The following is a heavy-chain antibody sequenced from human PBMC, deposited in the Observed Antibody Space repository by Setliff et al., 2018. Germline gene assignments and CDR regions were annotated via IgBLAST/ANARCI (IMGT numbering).Heavy chain of an antibody. Sequence: GASVKVSCKASGGTFSSYTISWVRQAPGQGLEWMGRIIPILGIANYAQKFQGRVTITADKSTSTAYMELSSLRSEDTAVYYCAAAPAGSDVFDMWGQGTMVTVSS. J-gene: IGHJ3*02. CDR3: AAAPAGSDVFDM. V-gene: IGHV1-69*02. D-gene: IGHD6-13*01. CDR1: GGTFSSYT. CDR2: IIPILGIA.